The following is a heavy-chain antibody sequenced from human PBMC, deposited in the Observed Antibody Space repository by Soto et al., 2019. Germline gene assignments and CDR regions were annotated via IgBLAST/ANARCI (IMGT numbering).Heavy chain of an antibody. CDR2: IIPIFGTA. CDR1: GGTFSSYA. CDR3: ARGGYCSSTSCYTAYYYYYGMDV. D-gene: IGHD2-2*02. V-gene: IGHV1-69*13. J-gene: IGHJ6*02. Sequence: ASVKVSCKASGGTFSSYATSWVRQAPGQGLEWMGGIIPIFGTANYAQKFQGRVTITADESTSTAYMELSSLRSEDTAVYYCARGGYCSSTSCYTAYYYYYGMDVWGQGTTVTVSS.